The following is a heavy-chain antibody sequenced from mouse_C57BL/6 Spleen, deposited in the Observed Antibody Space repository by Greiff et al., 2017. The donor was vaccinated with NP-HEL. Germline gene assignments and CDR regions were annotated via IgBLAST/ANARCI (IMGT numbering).Heavy chain of an antibody. CDR1: GYSFTSYY. Sequence: QVQLQQSGPELVKPGASVKISCKASGYSFTSYYIHWVKQRPGQGLEWIGWIYPGSGNTKYNEKFKGKATLTADTSSSTAYMQLSSLTSEDSAVYYCVRDYYGRTYYYAMDYWGQGTSVTVSS. CDR2: IYPGSGNT. V-gene: IGHV1-66*01. D-gene: IGHD1-1*01. CDR3: VRDYYGRTYYYAMDY. J-gene: IGHJ4*01.